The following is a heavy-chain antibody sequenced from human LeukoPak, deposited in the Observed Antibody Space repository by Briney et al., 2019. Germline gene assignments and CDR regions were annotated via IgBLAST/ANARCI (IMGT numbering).Heavy chain of an antibody. CDR3: AKDAHSLRLDY. CDR1: GFTLNTYG. Sequence: PGGSLRLSCAASGFTLNTYGMHWVRQAPGKGLEWIGVISSDGRNKFYADSVKGRFTISRGDFTNTLYLQMNSLSAEDTAIYYCAKDAHSLRLDYGGQGTPVTVSS. V-gene: IGHV3-30*18. J-gene: IGHJ4*02. D-gene: IGHD5-18*01. CDR2: ISSDGRNK.